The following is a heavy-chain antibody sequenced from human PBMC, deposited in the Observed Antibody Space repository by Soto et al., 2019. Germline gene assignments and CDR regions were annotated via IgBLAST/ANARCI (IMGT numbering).Heavy chain of an antibody. CDR3: AHRPRPYDFWSGYPDDAFDI. V-gene: IGHV2-5*02. CDR1: GFSLSTSGVG. D-gene: IGHD3-3*01. J-gene: IGHJ3*02. CDR2: IYWDDDK. Sequence: SGPTLVNPTQTLTLTCTFSGFSLSTSGVGVGRIRQPPGKALEWLALIYWDDDKRYSPSLKSRLTITKDTSKNQVVLTMTNMDPVDTATYYCAHRPRPYDFWSGYPDDAFDIWGQGTMVTVSS.